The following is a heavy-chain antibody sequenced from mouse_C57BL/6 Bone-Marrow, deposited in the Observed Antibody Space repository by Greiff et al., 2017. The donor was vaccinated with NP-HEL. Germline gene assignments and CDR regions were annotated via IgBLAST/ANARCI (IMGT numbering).Heavy chain of an antibody. CDR1: GFTFSDYY. D-gene: IGHD2-4*01. Sequence: EVKLVESEGGLVQPGSSMKLSCTTSGFTFSDYYMAWVRQVPEKGLDWVATINYDGSSTYYLDSLKSHFIISRDNAKNILYLQMSSLKSEDTATYYCAREGGLRRRTYAMDYWGQGTSVTVSS. CDR2: INYDGSST. J-gene: IGHJ4*01. V-gene: IGHV5-16*01. CDR3: AREGGLRRRTYAMDY.